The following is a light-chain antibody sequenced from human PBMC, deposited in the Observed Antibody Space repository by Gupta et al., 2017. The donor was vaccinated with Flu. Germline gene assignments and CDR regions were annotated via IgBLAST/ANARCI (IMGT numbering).Light chain of an antibody. CDR3: QQDNNSPRT. CDR1: QPILFRD. CDR2: GTS. Sequence: GTLFLSPGERATLSCRASQPILFRDVAWYQQTPGQAPRLLIFGTSTRATGIPDRFSGSGSGTDFTLTISRLEPEDFAVYYCQQDNNSPRTFGRGTKVEVK. J-gene: IGKJ1*01. V-gene: IGKV3-20*01.